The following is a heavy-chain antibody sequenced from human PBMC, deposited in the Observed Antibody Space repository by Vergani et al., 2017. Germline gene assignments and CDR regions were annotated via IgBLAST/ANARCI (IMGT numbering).Heavy chain of an antibody. CDR2: IWYDGSNK. Sequence: QVQLVESGGGVVQPGRSLRLSCAASGFTFSSYGMHWVRQAPGKGREWVAVIWYDGSNKYYADSVKGRFTISRDNSKNTLYLQMNSLRAEDTAVYYCARDRSYSGYDPVYWGQGTLVTVSS. D-gene: IGHD5-12*01. J-gene: IGHJ4*02. V-gene: IGHV3-33*01. CDR3: ARDRSYSGYDPVY. CDR1: GFTFSSYG.